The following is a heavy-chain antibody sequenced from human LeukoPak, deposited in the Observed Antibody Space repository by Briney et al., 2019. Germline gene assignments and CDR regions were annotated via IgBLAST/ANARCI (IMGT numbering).Heavy chain of an antibody. D-gene: IGHD6-13*01. J-gene: IGHJ4*02. V-gene: IGHV4-4*07. CDR2: IYTSGST. CDR3: ARGRRQLVRSWGY. CDR1: GGSISSYY. Sequence: SETLSLTCTVSGGSISSYYWSWIRQPAGKGLEWIGRIYTSGSTNYNPSLKSRVTISVYTSKNQFSLKLTSVTAADTAVYYCARGRRQLVRSWGYWGQGTLVTVSS.